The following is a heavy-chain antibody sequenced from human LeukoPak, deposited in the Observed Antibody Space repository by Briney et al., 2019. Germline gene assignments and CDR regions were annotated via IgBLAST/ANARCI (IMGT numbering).Heavy chain of an antibody. CDR1: GFTFSSYA. Sequence: RGSLRLSCAASGFTFSSYAMSWVRQAPGKGLEWVSAISGSGGSTYYADSVKGRFTISRDNPKNTLYLQMNSLRAEDTAVYYCAKDGSSYCSGGSCYFFDYWGQGTLVTVSS. D-gene: IGHD2-15*01. CDR3: AKDGSSYCSGGSCYFFDY. J-gene: IGHJ4*02. CDR2: ISGSGGST. V-gene: IGHV3-23*01.